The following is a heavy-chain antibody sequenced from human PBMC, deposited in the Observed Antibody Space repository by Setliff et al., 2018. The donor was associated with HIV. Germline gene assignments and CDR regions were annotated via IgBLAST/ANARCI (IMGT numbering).Heavy chain of an antibody. CDR3: AREWVSSSQSSCAFDI. Sequence: ASVKVSCKASGYTLTDYYMHWVRQAPGQGLEWMGWINPNSGGTNYAQKFQGRVTMTRDTSISTAYMELSRLRSDDTAVYYCAREWVSSSQSSCAFDIWGQGTMVTVSS. J-gene: IGHJ3*02. CDR2: INPNSGGT. V-gene: IGHV1-2*02. D-gene: IGHD6-6*01. CDR1: GYTLTDYY.